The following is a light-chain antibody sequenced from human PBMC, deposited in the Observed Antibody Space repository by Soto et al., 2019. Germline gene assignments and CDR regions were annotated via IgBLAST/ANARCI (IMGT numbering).Light chain of an antibody. CDR2: KAS. Sequence: DIQMTQSPSTLSASVGDRVTITCRASQSINNWLAWYQQKPGKAPKLLIYKASSLERGVPSRFSGSGSGTEFTLTISSLQPDDFATYYCQQYNSYWTFGQGTKVEI. CDR1: QSINNW. J-gene: IGKJ1*01. V-gene: IGKV1-5*03. CDR3: QQYNSYWT.